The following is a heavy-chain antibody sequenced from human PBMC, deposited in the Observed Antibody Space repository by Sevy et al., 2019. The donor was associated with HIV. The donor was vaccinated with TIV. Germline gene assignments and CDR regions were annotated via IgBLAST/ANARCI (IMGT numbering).Heavy chain of an antibody. V-gene: IGHV1-69*13. Sequence: ASVKVSCKDSGGTFSSYAISWVRQAPGQGLEWMGGIIPILGTGNYAQKFQGRVTITADESTSTAYMELSSLRSEDTAVYYCARDLSRGSSSFDYYYGIDVWGQGTTVTVSS. CDR2: IIPILGTG. J-gene: IGHJ6*02. CDR1: GGTFSSYA. D-gene: IGHD6-13*01. CDR3: ARDLSRGSSSFDYYYGIDV.